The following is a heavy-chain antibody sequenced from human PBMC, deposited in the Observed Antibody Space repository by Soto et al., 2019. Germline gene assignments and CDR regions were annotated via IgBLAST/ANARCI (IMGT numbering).Heavy chain of an antibody. V-gene: IGHV3-30*03. Sequence: GGSLRLSCAASVFTFSSYGMHWVRQAPGKGLEWVAVISYDGSKKYYADSVKGRFTISRDNSRNTLYLQMNSLRAEDTAVYYCARVTGTYYYDSSGSDFDYWGQGTLVTVSS. CDR2: ISYDGSKK. D-gene: IGHD3-22*01. J-gene: IGHJ4*02. CDR3: ARVTGTYYYDSSGSDFDY. CDR1: VFTFSSYG.